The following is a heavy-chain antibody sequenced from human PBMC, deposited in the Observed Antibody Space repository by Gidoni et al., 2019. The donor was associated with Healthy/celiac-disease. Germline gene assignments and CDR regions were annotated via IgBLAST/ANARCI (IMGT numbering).Heavy chain of an antibody. Sequence: QVQLQESGPGLVKPSQTLSLTCPVSGGSIRSGSYYWSWIRQPAGKGLEWIGRIYTSGSTNYNPSLKSRVTISVDTSKNQFSLKLSSVTAADTAVYYWARGRPHSHYHNWFDPWGQGTLVTVSS. V-gene: IGHV4-61*02. D-gene: IGHD1-26*01. CDR2: IYTSGST. J-gene: IGHJ5*02. CDR3: ARGRPHSHYHNWFDP. CDR1: GGSIRSGSYY.